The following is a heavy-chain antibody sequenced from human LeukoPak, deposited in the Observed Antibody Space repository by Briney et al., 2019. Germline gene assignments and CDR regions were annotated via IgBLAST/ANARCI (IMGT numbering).Heavy chain of an antibody. V-gene: IGHV3-23*01. CDR2: ISGSGGST. Sequence: GGSLRLSCAASGFTFSGYAMSWVRQAPGKGLEWVSAISGSGGSTYYADSVKGRFTISRDNSKNTLYLQMNSLRAEDTAVYYCARDSGDHYYYYYGMDVWGQGTTVTVSS. CDR1: GFTFSGYA. CDR3: ARDSGDHYYYYYGMDV. D-gene: IGHD3-10*01. J-gene: IGHJ6*02.